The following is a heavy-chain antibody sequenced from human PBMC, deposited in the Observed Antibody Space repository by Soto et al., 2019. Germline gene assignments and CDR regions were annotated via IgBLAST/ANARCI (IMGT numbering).Heavy chain of an antibody. D-gene: IGHD3-16*01. Sequence: QVQLVQSGAEVKKPGASVKVSCKASGYTFTTYYMHWVRQAPGQGLEWMGVINPSASTTTYAQKFQGRVTMTRDTSTSTVYMELSRLRSEDTAVYYCARGAYYDSAGTVYWGQGSLVTVSS. CDR1: GYTFTTYY. CDR2: INPSASTT. CDR3: ARGAYYDSAGTVY. V-gene: IGHV1-46*01. J-gene: IGHJ4*02.